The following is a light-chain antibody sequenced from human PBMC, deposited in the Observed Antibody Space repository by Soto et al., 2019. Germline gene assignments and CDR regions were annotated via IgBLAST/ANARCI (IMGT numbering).Light chain of an antibody. CDR3: QQSFTIPYT. J-gene: IGKJ2*01. CDR1: QNIRNY. V-gene: IGKV1-39*01. Sequence: DIPMTQSPSSLSASVGDRVTITCRASQNIRNYLNWYQQKPGKDPNLLIHSASTLRSAVASRFSGSGSGTDFSLTISSRQPEDFASYHCQQSFTIPYTFGQGTNVAIK. CDR2: SAS.